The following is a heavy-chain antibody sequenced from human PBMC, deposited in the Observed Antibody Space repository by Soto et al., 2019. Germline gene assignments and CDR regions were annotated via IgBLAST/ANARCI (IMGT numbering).Heavy chain of an antibody. CDR3: ARASGGKGHCDY. J-gene: IGHJ4*02. Sequence: EVQLVESGGGLVQPGGSLRLSCAASGLTFSSYWMHWVRQAPGKGLVWVSRINTDGSSTSYADSVKGRFTISRNNTKNTLYRQMNSLRVEDTAVYYCARASGGKGHCDYWGQATLVTVSS. V-gene: IGHV3-74*01. D-gene: IGHD1-26*01. CDR2: INTDGSST. CDR1: GLTFSSYW.